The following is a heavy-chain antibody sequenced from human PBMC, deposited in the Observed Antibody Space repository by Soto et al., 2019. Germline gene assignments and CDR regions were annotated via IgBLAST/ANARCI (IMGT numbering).Heavy chain of an antibody. V-gene: IGHV1-69*01. CDR3: ARDVVRSTAGDY. CDR1: GGTFSTSS. CDR2: IIPIFTRT. Sequence: QLQLVQSGTEVKEPGSSVKVSCKASGGTFSTSSFVWVRQGPGQGLEWMGVIIPIFTRTNFAQKFQGRVTFSADESTRTTYMDLRGLTSEATAIYYCARDVVRSTAGDYWGQGTLVTVSS. J-gene: IGHJ4*02. D-gene: IGHD2-15*01.